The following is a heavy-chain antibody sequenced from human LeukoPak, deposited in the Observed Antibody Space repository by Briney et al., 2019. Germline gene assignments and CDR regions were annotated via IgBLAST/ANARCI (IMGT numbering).Heavy chain of an antibody. CDR2: ISYSGST. D-gene: IGHD1-1*01. CDR3: ARDSGTPFDP. J-gene: IGHJ5*02. V-gene: IGHV4-59*12. CDR1: GGSISSYY. Sequence: SETLSLTCTVSGGSISSYYWSWIRQPPGKGLEWIGYISYSGSTNYNPSLKSRVTISIDTSKNQFSLKLRSVTAADTAVYYCARDSGTPFDPWGQGTLVTVSS.